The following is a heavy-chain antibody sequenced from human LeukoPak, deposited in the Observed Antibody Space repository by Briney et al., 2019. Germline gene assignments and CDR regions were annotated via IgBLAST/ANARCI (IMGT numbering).Heavy chain of an antibody. CDR3: ARTPGSSDYRGYQYWHFDL. CDR2: IRPGNSDT. Sequence: GESLKISCKGTGYSFSTYWVVWVRQMRGKGLEWMGIIRPGNSDTRYSPSFQGQVTISADKSITTAYLQWSSLKASDTAMYYCARTPGSSDYRGYQYWHFDLWGRGTLVTVSS. CDR1: GYSFSTYW. V-gene: IGHV5-51*01. J-gene: IGHJ2*01. D-gene: IGHD5-12*01.